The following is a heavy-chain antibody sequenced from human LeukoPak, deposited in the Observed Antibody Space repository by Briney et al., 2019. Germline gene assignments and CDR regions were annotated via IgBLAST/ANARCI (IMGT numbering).Heavy chain of an antibody. CDR2: INPNNSNA. D-gene: IGHD4-17*01. J-gene: IGHJ5*02. CDR1: GYTFTGYY. V-gene: IGHV1-2*02. CDR3: ARTAATVTTMSRHWFDP. Sequence: ASVKVSCRASGYTFTGYYIHWVRQAPGQGLEWMAWINPNNSNANYAQNFQDRVTMTRDTSISTAYMELSRLRSDDTAVYYCARTAATVTTMSRHWFDPWGQGTLVTVSS.